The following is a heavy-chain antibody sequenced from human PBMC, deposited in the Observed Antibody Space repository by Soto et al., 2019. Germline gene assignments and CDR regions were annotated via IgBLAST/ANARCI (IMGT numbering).Heavy chain of an antibody. Sequence: PGESLKISCKGSGYSFTSYWIGWVRQMPGKGLEWLGIIYPGDSDTRYSPSFQGQVTISADKSISTPYLQWSSLKASDTAIYYCARLRAARAYPDYWGQGTLVTVSS. CDR3: ARLRAARAYPDY. J-gene: IGHJ4*02. V-gene: IGHV5-51*01. CDR2: IYPGDSDT. D-gene: IGHD6-6*01. CDR1: GYSFTSYW.